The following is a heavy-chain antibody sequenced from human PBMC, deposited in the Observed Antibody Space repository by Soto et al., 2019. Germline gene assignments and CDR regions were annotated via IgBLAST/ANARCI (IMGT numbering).Heavy chain of an antibody. J-gene: IGHJ4*02. CDR3: ARDAYSGYDKGYFDY. Sequence: LSLICTVSGGSIRTYYWSWIRQPPGNGLEWIGYIYYSGSTNYNPSLKNRVTISVDTSENQFSLKLSSVTAADTAVYYCARDAYSGYDKGYFDYWGQGTPVTVSS. D-gene: IGHD5-12*01. CDR1: GGSIRTYY. V-gene: IGHV4-59*01. CDR2: IYYSGST.